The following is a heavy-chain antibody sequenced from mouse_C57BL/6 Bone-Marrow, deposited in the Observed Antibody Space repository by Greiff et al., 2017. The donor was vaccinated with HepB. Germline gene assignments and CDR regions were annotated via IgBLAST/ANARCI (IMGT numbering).Heavy chain of an antibody. D-gene: IGHD2-4*01. Sequence: VKLMESGAELARPGASVKLSCKASGYTFTSYGISWVKQRTGQGLEWIGEIYPRSGNTYYNEKFKGKATLTADKSSSTAYMELRSLTSEDSAVYFCARGGLRRRAMDYWGRGTSVTVSS. J-gene: IGHJ4*01. V-gene: IGHV1-81*01. CDR3: ARGGLRRRAMDY. CDR1: GYTFTSYG. CDR2: IYPRSGNT.